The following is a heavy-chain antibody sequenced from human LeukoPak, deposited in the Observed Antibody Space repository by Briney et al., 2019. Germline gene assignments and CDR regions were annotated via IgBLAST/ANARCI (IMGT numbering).Heavy chain of an antibody. D-gene: IGHD3-10*01. Sequence: PSETLSLTCTVSGGSISSYYWSWIRQPPGKGLEWIGYIYYSGSTNCTPSLKSRVTISVDTSKNQFSLKLSSVTAADTAVYYCARGTEVVLLWFGELLGWGQGTLVTVSS. CDR1: GGSISSYY. CDR2: IYYSGST. CDR3: ARGTEVVLLWFGELLG. V-gene: IGHV4-59*01. J-gene: IGHJ4*02.